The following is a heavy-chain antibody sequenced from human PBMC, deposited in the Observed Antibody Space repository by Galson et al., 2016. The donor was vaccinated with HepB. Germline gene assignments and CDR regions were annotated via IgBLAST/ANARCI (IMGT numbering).Heavy chain of an antibody. J-gene: IGHJ6*04. D-gene: IGHD3-10*01. V-gene: IGHV3-73*01. Sequence: SLRLSCAASGFTFSDSALHWVRQAPGRGLDWVGRVRSKVNSDEKTYAASVKGRFTFSRDDSKNTAYLHMSSLKTADTAVYYCTRQLDYFGSGSYGMDVWGKGTTVTVSS. CDR2: VRSKVNSDEK. CDR1: GFTFSDSA. CDR3: TRQLDYFGSGSYGMDV.